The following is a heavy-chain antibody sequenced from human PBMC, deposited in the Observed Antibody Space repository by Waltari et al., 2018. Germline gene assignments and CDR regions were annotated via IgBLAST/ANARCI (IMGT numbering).Heavy chain of an antibody. CDR2: IFYMGST. J-gene: IGHJ5*02. Sequence: QLQLQESGPGLVKPSETLSLTCLVSGGSLSNRDYYWGWLRQPPGKGLGWIGSIFYMGSTYLNPALKSRVSMSVDTSNNHFSLRLHSVTAADTAMYFCARGWGTVSASQGTPPNWFDPWGQGTLVTVSS. V-gene: IGHV4-39*07. D-gene: IGHD3-16*01. CDR3: ARGWGTVSASQGTPPNWFDP. CDR1: GGSLSNRDYY.